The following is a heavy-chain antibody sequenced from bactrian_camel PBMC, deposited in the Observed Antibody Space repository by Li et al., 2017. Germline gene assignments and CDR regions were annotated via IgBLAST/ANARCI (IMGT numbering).Heavy chain of an antibody. D-gene: IGHD7*01. CDR3: AAARASCVTGSCCARGTPNY. Sequence: VQLVESGGGSVQAGGSLRISCSYPERYSSYCFGGFRQAPGKEREGVGSRDQDAPQVYADSVKGRFLISRDAAKNILYLQMNSLKPEDTAMYYCAAARASCVTGSCCARGTPNYWGQGTQVTVS. CDR1: ERYSSYC. CDR2: RDQDAPQ. J-gene: IGHJ4*01. V-gene: IGHV3S6*01.